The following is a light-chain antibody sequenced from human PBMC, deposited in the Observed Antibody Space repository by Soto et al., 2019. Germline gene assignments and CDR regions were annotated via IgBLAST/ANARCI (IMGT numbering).Light chain of an antibody. CDR2: KAS. V-gene: IGKV1-5*03. J-gene: IGKJ1*01. CDR1: ESINIW. Sequence: DIQMTQSPSTLSASVGDRVTITCRASESINIWLAWFQQKPVKAPKLLISKASTLESGVPSRFSGSGSGTEFTLTISSLQPDDFATYHCQQYHIHSTFGQGTKVEVK. CDR3: QQYHIHST.